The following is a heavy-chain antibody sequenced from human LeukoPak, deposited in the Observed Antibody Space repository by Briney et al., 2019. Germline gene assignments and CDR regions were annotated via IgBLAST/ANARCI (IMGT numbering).Heavy chain of an antibody. D-gene: IGHD6-13*01. Sequence: GGSLRLSCAASAFTFSSYSMNWVRQAPGKGLEWVSSISSSGSYIYYADSVKGRFTISRDNARKSLYLQMNSLRAEDTAVYYCARGKTAAGTRGNYYYMDVWGKGTTVTISS. CDR1: AFTFSSYS. J-gene: IGHJ6*03. V-gene: IGHV3-21*01. CDR2: ISSSGSYI. CDR3: ARGKTAAGTRGNYYYMDV.